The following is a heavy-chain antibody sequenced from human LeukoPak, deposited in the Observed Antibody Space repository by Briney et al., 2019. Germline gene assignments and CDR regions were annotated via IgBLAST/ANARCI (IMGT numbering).Heavy chain of an antibody. J-gene: IGHJ4*02. V-gene: IGHV3-30*02. CDR1: GFTFSSYG. Sequence: PGGSLRLSCAASGFTFSSYGIHSVRQAPGKGLEWVAFIRFDGSKEYYADSVKGRFTISRDNSKNTLYLQMNSLGAEDTAVYYCAKETGILTYTYGPDYWGQGTLVTASS. CDR2: IRFDGSKE. CDR3: AKETGILTYTYGPDY. D-gene: IGHD5-18*01.